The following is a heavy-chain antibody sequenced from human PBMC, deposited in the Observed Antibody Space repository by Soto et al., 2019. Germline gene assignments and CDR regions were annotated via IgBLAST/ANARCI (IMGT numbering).Heavy chain of an antibody. Sequence: GASVKVSCKVSGYTLTELSMHWVRQAPGKGLEWMGGFDPEDGETIYAQKFQGRVTMTEDTSTDTAYMELSSLRSEDTAVYYCATRPPTGYSYGWGNWFDPWGQGTLVTVSS. CDR1: GYTLTELS. CDR3: ATRPPTGYSYGWGNWFDP. D-gene: IGHD5-18*01. J-gene: IGHJ5*02. V-gene: IGHV1-24*01. CDR2: FDPEDGET.